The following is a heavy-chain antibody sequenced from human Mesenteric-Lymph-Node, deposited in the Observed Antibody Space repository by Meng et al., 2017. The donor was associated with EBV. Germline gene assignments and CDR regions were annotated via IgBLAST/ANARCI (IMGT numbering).Heavy chain of an antibody. J-gene: IGHJ4*02. V-gene: IGHV4-34*02. D-gene: IGHD4-23*01. Sequence: QGQFQQWGAVLLKPSGTLSLTCAVYGDSFSGYFWSWIRQPLGKGLEWIGEINHSGGSNYNPSLESRVTMSVDASKNQFSLKLRSVTAADTAVYYCARGGGVLTPLDYWGQGGLVTVSS. CDR2: INHSGGS. CDR1: GDSFSGYF. CDR3: ARGGGVLTPLDY.